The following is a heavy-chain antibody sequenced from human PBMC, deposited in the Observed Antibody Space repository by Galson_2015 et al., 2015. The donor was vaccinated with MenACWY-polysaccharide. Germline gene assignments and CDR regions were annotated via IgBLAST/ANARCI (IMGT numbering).Heavy chain of an antibody. D-gene: IGHD3-22*01. J-gene: IGHJ5*02. Sequence: SVKVSCKASGYTFSSYDINWVRQTTGQGLEWMGWMNPNSGNTGYAQKFQGRVTMTRNTSISIANMELSSLRSEDTAVYYCARGGKSYYDSSGYLNWFDPWGQGTLVPVSS. CDR3: ARGGKSYYDSSGYLNWFDP. V-gene: IGHV1-8*01. CDR2: MNPNSGNT. CDR1: GYTFSSYD.